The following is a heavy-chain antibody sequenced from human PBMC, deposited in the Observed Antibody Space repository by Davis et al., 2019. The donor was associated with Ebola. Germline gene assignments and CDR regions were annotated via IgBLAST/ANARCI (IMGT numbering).Heavy chain of an antibody. CDR1: GASISSYY. CDR2: IYYSGRT. CDR3: ARAYSNYAPYYYGMDV. Sequence: SETLSLTCTVSGASISSYYWSWIRQPPGKGLEWIGNIYYSGRTNYSPSLKSRVTISVDTSKNQFSLKLSSVTAADTAVYYCARAYSNYAPYYYGMDVWGQGTTVTVSS. J-gene: IGHJ6*02. D-gene: IGHD4-11*01. V-gene: IGHV4-59*08.